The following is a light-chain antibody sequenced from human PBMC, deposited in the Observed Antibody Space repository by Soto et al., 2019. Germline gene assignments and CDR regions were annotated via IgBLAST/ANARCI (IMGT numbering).Light chain of an antibody. J-gene: IGKJ1*01. CDR2: GAS. V-gene: IGKV3-20*01. CDR1: QSVSSSY. CDR3: QPYGSSPRP. Sequence: EIVLTQSPGTLSLSPGERATLSCRASQSVSSSYLAWYQQKPGQAPRLLIYGASSRATGIPDRFSGSGSGTDFTLTISRLEPEDFAVYYCQPYGSSPRPFGQGTKVEIE.